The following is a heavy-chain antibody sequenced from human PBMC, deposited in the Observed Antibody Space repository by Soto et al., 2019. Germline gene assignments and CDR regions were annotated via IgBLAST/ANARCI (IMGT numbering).Heavy chain of an antibody. V-gene: IGHV3-21*01. J-gene: IGHJ5*02. Sequence: WGSLRLSCAASGFTFSSYSMNWVRQAPGKGLEWVSSISSSSSYIYYADSVKGRFTISRDNAKNSLYLQMNSLRAEDTAVYYCARDLDSSGWYLNWFDPWGQGTLVTVSS. CDR2: ISSSSSYI. D-gene: IGHD6-19*01. CDR3: ARDLDSSGWYLNWFDP. CDR1: GFTFSSYS.